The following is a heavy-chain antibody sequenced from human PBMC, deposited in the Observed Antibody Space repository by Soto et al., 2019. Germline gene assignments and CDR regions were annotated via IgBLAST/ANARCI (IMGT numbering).Heavy chain of an antibody. CDR1: GYTFTSYY. CDR2: INTSGGST. V-gene: IGHV1-46*03. Sequence: ASVKVSCKASGYTFTSYYMHWVRQAPGQGLEWMGIINTSGGSTSYAQKFQGRVTMTRDTSTSTVYTELSSLRSEDTAVYYCARKDYDFRFDPWGQGTLVTVSS. J-gene: IGHJ5*02. D-gene: IGHD3-3*01. CDR3: ARKDYDFRFDP.